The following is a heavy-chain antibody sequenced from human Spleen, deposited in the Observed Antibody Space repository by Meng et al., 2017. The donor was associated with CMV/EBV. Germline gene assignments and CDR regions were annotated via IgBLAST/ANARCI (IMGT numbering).Heavy chain of an antibody. J-gene: IGHJ4*02. V-gene: IGHV3-7*01. Sequence: GESLKISCAASGFTFSSYWMSWVRQAPGKGLEWVANIKEDGSETYYVDSVKGRFTISRDNAKKSLYLQMNSLRVEDTAVYYCARDGARAATAWGQGTLVTVSS. CDR3: ARDGARAATA. D-gene: IGHD6-13*01. CDR2: IKEDGSET. CDR1: GFTFSSYW.